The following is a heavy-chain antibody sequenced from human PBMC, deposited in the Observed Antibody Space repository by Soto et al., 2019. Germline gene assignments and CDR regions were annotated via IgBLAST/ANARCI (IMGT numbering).Heavy chain of an antibody. J-gene: IGHJ4*02. CDR2: IYYSGST. CDR3: ARHGPGLTGRFDY. V-gene: IGHV4-39*01. Sequence: QLQLQESGPGLVKPSETLSLTCTVSGGSISSSSYYWGWIRQPPGKGLEWIGSIYYSGSTYYNPSLKSRVTISVDTSKNQFSLKLSSVTAADTAVYYCARHGPGLTGRFDYWGQGTLVTVSS. CDR1: GGSISSSSYY. D-gene: IGHD3-9*01.